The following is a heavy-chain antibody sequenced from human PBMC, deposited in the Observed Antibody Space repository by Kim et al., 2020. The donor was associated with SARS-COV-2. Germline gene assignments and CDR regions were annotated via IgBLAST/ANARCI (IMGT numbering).Heavy chain of an antibody. CDR2: IYYSGST. CDR3: ARHRLGATGGGRDY. CDR1: GGSISSSSYY. D-gene: IGHD1-26*01. Sequence: SETLSLTCTVSGGSISSSSYYWGWIRQPPGKGLKWIGSIYYSGSTYYNPSLKSRVTISVDTSKNQFSLKLSSVTAADTAVYYCARHRLGATGGGRDYWGQGTLVTVSS. J-gene: IGHJ4*02. V-gene: IGHV4-39*01.